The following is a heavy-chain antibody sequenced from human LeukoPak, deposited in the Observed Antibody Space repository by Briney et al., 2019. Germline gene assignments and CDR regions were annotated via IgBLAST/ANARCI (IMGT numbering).Heavy chain of an antibody. Sequence: GGSLRLSCAASGFTFSSYAMHWVRQAPGKGLEWVAVISYDGSNKYYADSVKGRFTISRDSSKNTLYLQMNSLRAEDTAVYYCASFPYGDYSPDAFDIWGQGTMVTVSS. D-gene: IGHD4-17*01. CDR1: GFTFSSYA. CDR3: ASFPYGDYSPDAFDI. CDR2: ISYDGSNK. J-gene: IGHJ3*02. V-gene: IGHV3-30-3*01.